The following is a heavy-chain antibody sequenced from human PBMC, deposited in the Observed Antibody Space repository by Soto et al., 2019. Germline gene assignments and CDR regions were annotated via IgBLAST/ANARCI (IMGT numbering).Heavy chain of an antibody. CDR3: AREKGMPEAAYFDH. D-gene: IGHD6-19*01. CDR2: INPGGGST. J-gene: IGHJ4*02. V-gene: IGHV1-46*01. Sequence: GASVKVSCKASGYTFIRYYMNWVRQAPGQGLEWMGIINPGGGSTRYAEGFQGRITVTSDTSTSTFCMELSGLTSDDTAMYYCAREKGMPEAAYFDHWGQGTLVTVSS. CDR1: GYTFIRYY.